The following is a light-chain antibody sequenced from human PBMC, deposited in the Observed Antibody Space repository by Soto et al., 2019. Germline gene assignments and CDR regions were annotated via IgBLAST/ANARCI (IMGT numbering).Light chain of an antibody. V-gene: IGKV1-5*03. Sequence: DIQMTQSPSTLSASVVDRVTITCRASQSISSWLAWYQQKPGKAPKLLIYKASSLESGVPSRFSGSGSGTEFTLTISSLQPDDFATYYRQQYNSYGTFGQGTKVDIK. CDR3: QQYNSYGT. J-gene: IGKJ1*01. CDR1: QSISSW. CDR2: KAS.